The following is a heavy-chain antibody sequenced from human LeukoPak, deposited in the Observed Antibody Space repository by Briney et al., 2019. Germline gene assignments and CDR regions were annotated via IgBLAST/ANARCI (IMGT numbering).Heavy chain of an antibody. CDR3: ARGDYCSGGSCYSVGLDY. D-gene: IGHD2-15*01. J-gene: IGHJ4*02. CDR1: GFTFSSYS. V-gene: IGHV3-21*01. Sequence: GGSLRLSCAASGFTFSSYSMNWVRQAPGKGLEWVSSISSSSSYIYYADSVKGRFTISRDNAKNSLYLQMNSLRAEDTAVYYCARGDYCSGGSCYSVGLDYWGQGTLVTVSS. CDR2: ISSSSSYI.